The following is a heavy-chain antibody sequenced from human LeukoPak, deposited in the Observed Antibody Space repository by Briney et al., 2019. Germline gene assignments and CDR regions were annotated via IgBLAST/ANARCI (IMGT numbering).Heavy chain of an antibody. D-gene: IGHD1-26*01. V-gene: IGHV3-23*01. CDR2: ISCSGGST. J-gene: IGHJ4*02. CDR3: AKDSGYSGSYFDFDY. Sequence: PGGSLRLSCAASGFTFSSYAMSWVRQAPGKGLEWVSAISCSGGSTYYADSVKGRFTISRDNSKNTLYLQMNSLRAEDTAVYYWAKDSGYSGSYFDFDYWGQGTLVTVSS. CDR1: GFTFSSYA.